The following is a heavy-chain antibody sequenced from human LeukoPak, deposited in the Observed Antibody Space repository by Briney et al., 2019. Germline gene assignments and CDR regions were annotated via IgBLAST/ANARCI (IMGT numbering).Heavy chain of an antibody. CDR1: GYTFTSYY. J-gene: IGHJ4*02. CDR2: INPSGGST. CDR3: AREPPESYYFGY. Sequence: ASMKVSCKASGYTFTSYYMHWVRQAPGQGLEWMGIINPSGGSTSYAQKFQGRVTMTRDMSTSTVYMELNNLRSEDTAVYYCAREPPESYYFGYWGQGTLVTVSS. V-gene: IGHV1-46*01.